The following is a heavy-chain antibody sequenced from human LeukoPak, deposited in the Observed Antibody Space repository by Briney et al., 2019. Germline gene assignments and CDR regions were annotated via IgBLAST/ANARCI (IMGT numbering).Heavy chain of an antibody. CDR3: ASGSPAGDY. CDR2: ISSSKRYI. D-gene: IGHD1-26*01. Sequence: GGSLRLSCAVSGFXFSAYAMSWVRQAPGKGLEWVSSISSSKRYIYYADSVKGRFTISRDNAKNSLYLEMTSLRAEDTAVYYCASGSPAGDYWGQGTLVTVSS. CDR1: GFXFSAYA. J-gene: IGHJ4*02. V-gene: IGHV3-21*01.